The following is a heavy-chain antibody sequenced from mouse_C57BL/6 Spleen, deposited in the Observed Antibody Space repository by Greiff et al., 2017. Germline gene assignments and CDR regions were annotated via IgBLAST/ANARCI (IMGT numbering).Heavy chain of an antibody. D-gene: IGHD2-5*01. J-gene: IGHJ3*01. CDR3: ARECDSNYPWFAY. Sequence: DVKLQESGGGLVKPGGSLKLSCAASGFTFSSYAMSWVRQTPEKRLEWVATISDGGSYTYYPDNVKGRFTISRDNAKNNLYLQMSHLKSEDTAMYYCARECDSNYPWFAYWGQGTLVTVSA. CDR1: GFTFSSYA. CDR2: ISDGGSYT. V-gene: IGHV5-4*01.